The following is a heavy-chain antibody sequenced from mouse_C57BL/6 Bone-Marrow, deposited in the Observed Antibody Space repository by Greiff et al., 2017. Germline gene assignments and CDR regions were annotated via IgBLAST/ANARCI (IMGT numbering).Heavy chain of an antibody. D-gene: IGHD1-1*01. J-gene: IGHJ2*01. CDR1: GYTFTSYT. CDR2: INPSSGYT. Sequence: QVQLQQSGAELARPGASVKMSCKASGYTFTSYTMHWVKQRPGQGLEWIGYINPSSGYTKYNQKFKDKATLTAAKSSSTAYMQLSSLTSEYSAVYYCARLDYGYYFDYWGQGTTLTVSS. CDR3: ARLDYGYYFDY. V-gene: IGHV1-4*01.